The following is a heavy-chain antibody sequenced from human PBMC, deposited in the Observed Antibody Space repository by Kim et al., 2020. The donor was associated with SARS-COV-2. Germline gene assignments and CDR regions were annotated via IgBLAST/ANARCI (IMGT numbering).Heavy chain of an antibody. J-gene: IGHJ4*02. CDR3: AKDIGRYFDSFDY. V-gene: IGHV3-23*01. D-gene: IGHD3-9*01. Sequence: YAASVKVRFTISSDNSKTTLYLQMNSLRAEDTAVYYCAKDIGRYFDSFDYWGQGTLVTVSS.